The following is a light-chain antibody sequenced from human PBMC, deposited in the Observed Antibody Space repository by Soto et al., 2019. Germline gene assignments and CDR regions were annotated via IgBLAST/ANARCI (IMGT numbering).Light chain of an antibody. J-gene: IGLJ2*01. CDR1: SSDIGAYNF. CDR3: TSWTTSTTMI. Sequence: QSALTQPASVSGSPGQSITISCTGTSSDIGAYNFVSWYQQHPDKAPKLMLYDVNIRPSGVANRFSGSKSGNTASLTISGLQAEDEAEYYCTSWTTSTTMICGGGTKLTVL. CDR2: DVN. V-gene: IGLV2-14*03.